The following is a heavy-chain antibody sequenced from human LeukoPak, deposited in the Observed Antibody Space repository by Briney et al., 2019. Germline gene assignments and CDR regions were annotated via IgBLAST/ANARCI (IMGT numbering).Heavy chain of an antibody. CDR1: GYSFTSYG. CDR3: ARVPVNRYDFWDYYYYYMDV. J-gene: IGHJ6*03. V-gene: IGHV1-18*04. D-gene: IGHD3-3*01. Sequence: GASVKVSCKASGYSFTSYGISWVRQAPGQGLEWMGWISAFNGKTNYAPKPQGRVTMPTDTSTSTAYMELRSLRSDDTAVYYCARVPVNRYDFWDYYYYYMDVWGKGTTVTVSS. CDR2: ISAFNGKT.